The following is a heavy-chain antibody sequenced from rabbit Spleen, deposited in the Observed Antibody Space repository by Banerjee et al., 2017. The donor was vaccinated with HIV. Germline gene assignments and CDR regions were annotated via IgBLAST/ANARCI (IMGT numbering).Heavy chain of an antibody. D-gene: IGHD3-3*01. CDR3: ARDLVVAIGWNFNL. CDR1: GFSFSSSDY. V-gene: IGHV1S40*01. Sequence: QSLEESGGGLVQPEGSLALTCKASGFSFSSSDYICWVRQAPGKGLEWISCIAGSSSGFTYSATWAKGRFTISKTSSTTVTLQMTSLTAADTATFFCARDLVVAIGWNFNLWGPGTLVTVS. J-gene: IGHJ4*01. CDR2: IAGSSSGFT.